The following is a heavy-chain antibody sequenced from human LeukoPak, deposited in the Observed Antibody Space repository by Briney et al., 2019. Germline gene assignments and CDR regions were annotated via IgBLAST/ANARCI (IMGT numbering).Heavy chain of an antibody. CDR2: ISVYNGKT. CDR3: ARYQWVQRYDY. Sequence: ASVKVSCKASGYSFINYGITWVRQAPGQGLEWTGWISVYNGKTDYGQKFRGRVTMTTDTSTNTAFMELRSLRSDDTAVYYCARYQWVQRYDYWGQGTRVTVSS. J-gene: IGHJ4*02. V-gene: IGHV1-18*01. D-gene: IGHD1-1*01. CDR1: GYSFINYG.